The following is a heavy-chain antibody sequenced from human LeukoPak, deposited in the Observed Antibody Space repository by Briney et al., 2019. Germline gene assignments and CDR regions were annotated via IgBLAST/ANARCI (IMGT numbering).Heavy chain of an antibody. V-gene: IGHV3-21*01. CDR1: RFTLSSYS. CDR3: ARETITIFGDYYGMDV. Sequence: GGSLRLSCAASRFTLSSYSMNWVRQAPGKGLEWVSSISSSSSYIYYADSVKGRFTISRDNAKNSLYLQMNSLRAEDTAVYYCARETITIFGDYYGMDVWGQGTTVTVSS. J-gene: IGHJ6*02. D-gene: IGHD3-3*01. CDR2: ISSSSSYI.